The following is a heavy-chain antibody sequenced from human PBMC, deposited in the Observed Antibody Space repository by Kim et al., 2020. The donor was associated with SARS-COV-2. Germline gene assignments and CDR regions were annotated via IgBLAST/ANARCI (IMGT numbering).Heavy chain of an antibody. Sequence: KSRVTISVDTSKNPFSLKLSSVTAADTAVYYCARRSAPPIAAAGIYWFDPWGQGTLVTVSS. V-gene: IGHV4-34*01. D-gene: IGHD6-13*01. CDR3: ARRSAPPIAAAGIYWFDP. J-gene: IGHJ5*02.